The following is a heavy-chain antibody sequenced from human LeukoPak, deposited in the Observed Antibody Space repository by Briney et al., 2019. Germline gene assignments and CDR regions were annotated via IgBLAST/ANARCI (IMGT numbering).Heavy chain of an antibody. Sequence: PSETLSLTCTVSGGSISSYYWVWIRQPPGKGLEWIATIYYSGTTYYNPSLKSRVTISIDTSKNQFSLKLSSVTAADTAVYYCARLNTSPSFDYWGQGTLVTVSS. J-gene: IGHJ4*02. CDR2: IYYSGTT. D-gene: IGHD2-2*01. CDR1: GGSISSYY. CDR3: ARLNTSPSFDY. V-gene: IGHV4-39*01.